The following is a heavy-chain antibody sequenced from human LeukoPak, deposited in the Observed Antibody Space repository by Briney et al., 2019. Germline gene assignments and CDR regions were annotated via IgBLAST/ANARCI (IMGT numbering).Heavy chain of an antibody. Sequence: GGSLRLSCAASGFTFSDYYMSWIRQAPGKGLDWVSYISGSGSAIYYADSVKGRFTISRDNAKNSLYLQMNSLRAEDTAVYYCARDLRGGYGDYIGWGQGTLVTVSS. D-gene: IGHD4-17*01. V-gene: IGHV3-11*04. CDR1: GFTFSDYY. CDR2: ISGSGSAI. J-gene: IGHJ4*02. CDR3: ARDLRGGYGDYIG.